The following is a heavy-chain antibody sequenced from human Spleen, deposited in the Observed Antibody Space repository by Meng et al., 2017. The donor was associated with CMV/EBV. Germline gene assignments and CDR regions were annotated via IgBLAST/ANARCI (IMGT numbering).Heavy chain of an antibody. CDR2: IYYSGNP. CDR3: AREEPTGQGGMDV. V-gene: IGHV4-39*07. Sequence: SETLSLTCTVSGGSISSSSYYWGWIRQPPGKGLEWIGYIYYSGNPYYNPSLKSRVTISVDTSKNQFSLKLNSVTAADTAVYYCAREEPTGQGGMDVWGQGTTVTVSS. J-gene: IGHJ6*02. CDR1: GGSISSSSYY. D-gene: IGHD4-17*01.